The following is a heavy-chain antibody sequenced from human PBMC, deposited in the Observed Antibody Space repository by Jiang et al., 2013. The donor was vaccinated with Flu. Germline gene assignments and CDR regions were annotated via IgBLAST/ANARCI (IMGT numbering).Heavy chain of an antibody. CDR3: ARGIAVAGAWVRDF. V-gene: IGHV1-3*01. CDR2: INAGSGDT. Sequence: SGAEVKKPGASVKISCKASGYTFAGYYIHWLRRAPGQGLEWMAWINAGSGDTKSSQKFQGRVTITRDTSATTAYMELSSLRFEDTAVYYCARGIAVAGAWVRDFWGQGTLVTVSS. CDR1: GYTFAGYY. D-gene: IGHD6-19*01. J-gene: IGHJ4*02.